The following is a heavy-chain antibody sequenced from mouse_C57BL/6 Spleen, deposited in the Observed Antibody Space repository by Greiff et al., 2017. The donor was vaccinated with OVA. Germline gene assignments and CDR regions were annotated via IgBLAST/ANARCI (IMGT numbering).Heavy chain of an antibody. D-gene: IGHD2-4*01. CDR2: IDPENGDT. V-gene: IGHV14-4*01. CDR1: GFNIKDDY. Sequence: DVHLVESGAELVRPGASVKLSCTASGFNIKDDYMHWVKQRPEQGLEWIGWIDPENGDTEYASKFQGKATITADTSSNTAYLQLSSLTSEDTAVYYCTSHQGYDYDGAFDYWGQGTTLTVSS. J-gene: IGHJ2*01. CDR3: TSHQGYDYDGAFDY.